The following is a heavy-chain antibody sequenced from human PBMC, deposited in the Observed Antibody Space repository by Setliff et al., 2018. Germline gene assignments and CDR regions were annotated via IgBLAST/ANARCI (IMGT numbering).Heavy chain of an antibody. CDR3: VKWDSKYVSGSHYMDV. V-gene: IGHV3-30*02. J-gene: IGHJ6*03. Sequence: QAGGSLRLSCAASGFAFSSYGMHWVRQAPGKGLEWVAFIRFDGTNKYYADSVKGRFTISRDNSKNTLYLQVNTLRPEDTAVYYCVKWDSKYVSGSHYMDVWGKGTTVTVSS. CDR1: GFAFSSYG. D-gene: IGHD3-16*01. CDR2: IRFDGTNK.